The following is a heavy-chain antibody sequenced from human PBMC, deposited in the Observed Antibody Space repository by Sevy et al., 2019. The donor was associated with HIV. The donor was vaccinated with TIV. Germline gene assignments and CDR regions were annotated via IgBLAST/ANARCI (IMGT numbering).Heavy chain of an antibody. D-gene: IGHD2-2*01. CDR2: ISSGSSFI. CDR1: GFSISGYT. V-gene: IGHV3-21*01. CDR3: ARVGLGDCSGTNCSPNDY. J-gene: IGHJ4*02. Sequence: GGSLRLSCAASGFSISGYTMNWVRQAPGKGLEWVSSISSGSSFIYYANSLKGRFTISRDNARNLLYLQMNSVRVEDTAVYYCARVGLGDCSGTNCSPNDYWGQGTLVTVSS.